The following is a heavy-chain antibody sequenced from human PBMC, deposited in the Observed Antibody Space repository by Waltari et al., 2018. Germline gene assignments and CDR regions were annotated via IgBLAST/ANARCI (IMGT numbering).Heavy chain of an antibody. CDR3: ARRGYCGIDCYSNYFDF. Sequence: QVLLQQWGAGLLKPSETLSLTCAVYGGSFNFSYRSWIRQPPGEGLEWIGEITHSGSTNYNPSLKSRVSISVDTPNNQFSLKLTSVTAADTAAYYCARRGYCGIDCYSNYFDFWGQGTLVTVSS. CDR2: ITHSGST. CDR1: GGSFNFSY. J-gene: IGHJ4*02. V-gene: IGHV4-34*01. D-gene: IGHD2-21*01.